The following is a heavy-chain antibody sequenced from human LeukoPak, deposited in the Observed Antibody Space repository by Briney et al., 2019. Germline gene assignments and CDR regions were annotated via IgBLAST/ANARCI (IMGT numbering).Heavy chain of an antibody. J-gene: IGHJ6*03. V-gene: IGHV1-18*03. CDR3: ARNTYYDILTGYYSVGGYYYYYMDV. CDR2: ISAYNGNT. Sequence: ASVKVSCKASGYTFTSYGISWVRQAPGQGLEWMGWISAYNGNTNYAQKLQGRVTMTTDTSTSTAYMELRSLRSDDMAVYYCARNTYYDILTGYYSVGGYYYYYMDVWGKGTTVTVSS. D-gene: IGHD3-9*01. CDR1: GYTFTSYG.